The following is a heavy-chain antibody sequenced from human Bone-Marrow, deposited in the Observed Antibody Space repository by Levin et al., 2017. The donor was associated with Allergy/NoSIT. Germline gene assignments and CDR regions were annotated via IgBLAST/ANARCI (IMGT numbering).Heavy chain of an antibody. CDR2: IKHDGSER. CDR1: GFIFSRSW. Sequence: AGGSLRLSCAASGFIFSRSWMSWVRQSPGKGLEWVANIKHDGSERYYVDSAKGRFTISRDNAKNSLYLQVNSLRVEDTAVYYCARDGDAYNVWFVDWGHGALVTVSS. D-gene: IGHD3-16*01. CDR3: ARDGDAYNVWFVD. V-gene: IGHV3-7*04. J-gene: IGHJ4*01.